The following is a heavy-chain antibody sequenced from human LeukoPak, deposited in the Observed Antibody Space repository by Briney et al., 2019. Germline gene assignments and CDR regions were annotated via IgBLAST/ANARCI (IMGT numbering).Heavy chain of an antibody. V-gene: IGHV1-46*01. D-gene: IGHD1-7*01. Sequence: GASVKVSCTASGYTFTSYYMHWVRQAPGQGLEWMGIINPSGGSTSYAQKFQGRVTITADTSTDTAYMELSSLRSEDTAVYYCATRFPASGYWGQGTLVTVSS. CDR1: GYTFTSYY. CDR3: ATRFPASGY. J-gene: IGHJ4*02. CDR2: INPSGGST.